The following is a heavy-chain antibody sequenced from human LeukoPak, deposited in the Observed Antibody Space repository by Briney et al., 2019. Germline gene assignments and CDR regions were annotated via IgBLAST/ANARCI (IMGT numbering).Heavy chain of an antibody. CDR1: GGSISGYY. V-gene: IGHV4-4*07. CDR3: TREPDP. J-gene: IGHJ5*02. Sequence: SETLSLTCTVSGGSISGYYWSWIRHPAGKGLEWIGRIYTSGSTSYNPSLKSRVTMSVDTSKNQVSLKLSSVTAADTAVYYCTREPDPWGQGTLVTVSS. CDR2: IYTSGST.